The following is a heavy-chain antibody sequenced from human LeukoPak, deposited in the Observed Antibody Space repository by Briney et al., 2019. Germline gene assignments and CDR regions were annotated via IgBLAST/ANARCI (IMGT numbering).Heavy chain of an antibody. CDR2: ISSSSSTI. D-gene: IGHD6-19*01. J-gene: IGHJ3*02. Sequence: GGSLRLSCAASGFTFSSYSMNWVRQAPGKGLEWVSYISSSSSTIYYADSVKGRFTISRDNAKNSLYLQMNSLRAEDTAVYYCARSTVAGRGAFDIWGQGTMVTVSS. CDR1: GFTFSSYS. CDR3: ARSTVAGRGAFDI. V-gene: IGHV3-48*01.